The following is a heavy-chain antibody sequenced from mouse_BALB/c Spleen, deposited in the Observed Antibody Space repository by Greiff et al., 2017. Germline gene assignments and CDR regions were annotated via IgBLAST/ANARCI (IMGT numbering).Heavy chain of an antibody. V-gene: IGHV4-1*02. CDR2: INPDSSTI. D-gene: IGHD2-1*01. Sequence: DVMLVESGGGLVQPGGSLKLSCAASGFDFSRYWMSWVRQAPGKGLEWIGEINPDSSTINYTPSLKDKFIISRDNAKNTLYLQMSKVRSEDTALYYCARPAFYYGNYVCDYWGQGTLVTVSA. CDR1: GFDFSRYW. CDR3: ARPAFYYGNYVCDY. J-gene: IGHJ3*01.